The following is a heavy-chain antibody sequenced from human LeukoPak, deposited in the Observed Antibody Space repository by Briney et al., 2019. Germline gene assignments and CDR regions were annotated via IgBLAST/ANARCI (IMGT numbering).Heavy chain of an antibody. Sequence: SVKVSCKASGGTFSSYAISWVRQAPGQGLEWMGGIIPMFGTANYAQSFQGRVTITADESTSTAYMELSSLRSEDTAVYYCTRGGRLMLRFLECLVQWGQGSLVTVSS. J-gene: IGHJ4*02. D-gene: IGHD3-3*01. V-gene: IGHV1-69*13. CDR2: IIPMFGTA. CDR1: GGTFSSYA. CDR3: TRGGRLMLRFLECLVQ.